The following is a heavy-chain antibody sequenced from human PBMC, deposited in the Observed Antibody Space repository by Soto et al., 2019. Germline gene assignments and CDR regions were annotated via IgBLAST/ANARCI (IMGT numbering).Heavy chain of an antibody. CDR3: ARRSSSWYFDY. CDR1: GFTFSSYA. CDR2: ISGSGGST. V-gene: IGHV3-23*01. Sequence: EVQLLESGGGLVQPGGSLRLSCAASGFTFSSYAMNWVRQAPGKGLEWVSVISGSGGSTYHADSVKGRFTISRDNSKTTLYLQMNSLRAEDTAVYYCARRSSSWYFDYWGQGTLVTVSS. J-gene: IGHJ4*02. D-gene: IGHD6-13*01.